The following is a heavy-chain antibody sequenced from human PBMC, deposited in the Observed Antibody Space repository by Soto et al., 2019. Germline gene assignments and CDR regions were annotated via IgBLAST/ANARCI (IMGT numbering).Heavy chain of an antibody. Sequence: GGSLRLSCAASGFTFSSYAMSWVRQAPGKGLEWVSAISGSGGSTYYADSVKGRFTISRDNSKNTLYLQMNSLRAEDTAVYYCAKDWVHGGGYYYYYGMDVWGQGTTVTVSS. D-gene: IGHD1-1*01. V-gene: IGHV3-23*01. CDR3: AKDWVHGGGYYYYYGMDV. CDR2: ISGSGGST. J-gene: IGHJ6*02. CDR1: GFTFSSYA.